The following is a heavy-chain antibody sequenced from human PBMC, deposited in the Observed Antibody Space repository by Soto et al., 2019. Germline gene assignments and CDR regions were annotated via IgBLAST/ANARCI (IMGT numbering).Heavy chain of an antibody. J-gene: IGHJ6*02. CDR3: ARDLSGGNYYYHGLDV. Sequence: PGGAPGLSCAASGFWVKGFYMKGGRPAPGEGLEWVSSITSSGVYTHIADSLRGRFSISRDNAKNSLSLQMNSLRAEDTAVYYCARDLSGGNYYYHGLDVWGQGTTVTVSS. CDR2: ITSSGVYT. D-gene: IGHD1-1*01. V-gene: IGHV3-21*01. CDR1: GFWVKGFY.